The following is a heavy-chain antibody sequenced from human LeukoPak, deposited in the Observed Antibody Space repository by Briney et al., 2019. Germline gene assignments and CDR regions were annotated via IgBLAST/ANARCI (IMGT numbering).Heavy chain of an antibody. V-gene: IGHV3-21*04. Sequence: GGSLRLSCAASAFSLNAYNMNWVRQAPGKGLEWVSSISYTGAYIYYADSVKGRFTISRDNAQNSLYLQMNSLRAEDTAIYYCVRDRGTYRPIDYWGQGTLVTVSS. CDR3: VRDRGTYRPIDY. J-gene: IGHJ4*02. CDR1: AFSLNAYN. CDR2: ISYTGAYI. D-gene: IGHD1-26*01.